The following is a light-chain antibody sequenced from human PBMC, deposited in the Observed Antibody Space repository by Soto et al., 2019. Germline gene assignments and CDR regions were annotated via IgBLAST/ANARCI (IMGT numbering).Light chain of an antibody. CDR3: AAWDDSLNGYV. Sequence: QSVLTQPPSASGTPGQRVTIPCPGSSSNIGSKTVNWYQQLPGTAPKLLIYSNDQPPSGVPDRFSGSKSGTSASLAISGLQSVDEADYYCAAWDDSLNGYVFGTGTKVTVL. CDR2: SND. J-gene: IGLJ1*01. V-gene: IGLV1-44*01. CDR1: SSNIGSKT.